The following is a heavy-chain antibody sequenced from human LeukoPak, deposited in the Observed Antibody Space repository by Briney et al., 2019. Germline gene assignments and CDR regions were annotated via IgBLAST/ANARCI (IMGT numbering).Heavy chain of an antibody. Sequence: GESLKISCKGSGYSFTSYWIGWVRQMPGKGLEWMGIIYPSDSDTRYSPSFQGQVTISADKSISTAYLQWSSLKASDTAMYYCARHIAAAGTEYYYMDVWGKGTTVTVSS. V-gene: IGHV5-51*01. CDR2: IYPSDSDT. CDR3: ARHIAAAGTEYYYMDV. CDR1: GYSFTSYW. J-gene: IGHJ6*03. D-gene: IGHD6-13*01.